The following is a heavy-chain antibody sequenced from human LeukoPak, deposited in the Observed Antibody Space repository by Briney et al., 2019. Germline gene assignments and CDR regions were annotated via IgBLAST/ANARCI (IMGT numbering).Heavy chain of an antibody. V-gene: IGHV3-30*04. J-gene: IGHJ4*02. CDR3: ASLPIVVVPAVSDY. D-gene: IGHD2-2*01. Sequence: GGSLRLSCAASGFTFSSYAMHWVRQAPGKGLEWVAVISYDGSNKYYADSVKGRFTISRDNSKNTLYLQMNSLRAEDTAVYYCASLPIVVVPAVSDYWGQGTLVTVSS. CDR1: GFTFSSYA. CDR2: ISYDGSNK.